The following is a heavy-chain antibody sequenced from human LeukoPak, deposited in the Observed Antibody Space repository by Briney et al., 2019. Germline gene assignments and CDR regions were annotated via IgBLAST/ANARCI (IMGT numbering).Heavy chain of an antibody. Sequence: GGSLRLSCAASGFTFTTYGMHWVRQAPGKGLEWVTFIRYDGSNKYYADSVKGRFTISRDNSKNTVYLQMNSLRAEDTAVYYCAKAQDGYNPFDIWGQGTMVTVSS. J-gene: IGHJ3*02. D-gene: IGHD5-24*01. CDR2: IRYDGSNK. CDR1: GFTFTTYG. CDR3: AKAQDGYNPFDI. V-gene: IGHV3-30*02.